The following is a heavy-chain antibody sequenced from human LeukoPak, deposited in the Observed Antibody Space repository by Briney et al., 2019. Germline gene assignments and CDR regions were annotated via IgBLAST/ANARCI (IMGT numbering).Heavy chain of an antibody. D-gene: IGHD6-25*01. V-gene: IGHV4-4*09. CDR2: IYASGIT. Sequence: KPSETLSLTCTVSGGSISSDYWSWLRQPPGKGLEWIGWIYASGITNYNPSLNSRVTISVDTSKNQFSLKLASVTAADTAVYYCARLGSGWPFDYWGQGTLVTVSS. CDR1: GGSISSDY. J-gene: IGHJ4*02. CDR3: ARLGSGWPFDY.